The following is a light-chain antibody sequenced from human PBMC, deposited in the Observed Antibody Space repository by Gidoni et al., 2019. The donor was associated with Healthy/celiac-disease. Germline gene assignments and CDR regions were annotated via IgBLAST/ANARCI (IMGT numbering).Light chain of an antibody. J-gene: IGKJ4*01. CDR2: GAS. V-gene: IGKV3-20*01. Sequence: IVLTQSPGTLSLSPGERATLSCRASQSVSSSYLAWYQQKPGQAPRLLIYGASSRATGIPDRFSGSGSGTDFTLTISRLEPEDFAVYYCQQYGSSPQTFXGXTKVXIK. CDR1: QSVSSSY. CDR3: QQYGSSPQT.